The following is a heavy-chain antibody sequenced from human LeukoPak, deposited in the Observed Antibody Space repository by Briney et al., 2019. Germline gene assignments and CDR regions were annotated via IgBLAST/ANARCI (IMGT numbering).Heavy chain of an antibody. CDR2: TNSDGSST. CDR1: GFTFSGHW. CDR3: ARARWYSSDY. V-gene: IGHV3-74*01. Sequence: GGSLRHSCAVSGFTFSGHWMFWVRQAPGKGLVWVSSTNSDGSSTGYTDSVKGRFTVSRDNAKNTLYLQMNSLRAEDTAVYYCARARWYSSDYWGQGTLVTVSS. J-gene: IGHJ4*02. D-gene: IGHD5-24*01.